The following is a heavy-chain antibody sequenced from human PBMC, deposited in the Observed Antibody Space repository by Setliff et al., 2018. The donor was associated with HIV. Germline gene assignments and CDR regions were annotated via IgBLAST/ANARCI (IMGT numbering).Heavy chain of an antibody. CDR1: GGTFSSHA. CDR2: IIPIVDKT. Sequence: SVKVSCKASGGTFSSHAINWVRQAPGQGLEWMGGIIPIVDKTNYAQKFQGRVAITADKSTITAYMELSSLTSEDTAMYYCARLGVEYSSSWEYYFDYWGQGTLVTVSS. J-gene: IGHJ4*02. D-gene: IGHD6-6*01. V-gene: IGHV1-69*10. CDR3: ARLGVEYSSSWEYYFDY.